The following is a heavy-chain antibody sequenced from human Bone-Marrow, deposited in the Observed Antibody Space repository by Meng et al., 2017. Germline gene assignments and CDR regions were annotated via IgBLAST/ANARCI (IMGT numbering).Heavy chain of an antibody. CDR3: ARGLSKAAAGQKVGNWFDP. CDR2: INHSGST. D-gene: IGHD6-13*01. J-gene: IGHJ5*02. Sequence: SETLSLTCAVYGGSFSGYYWSWIRQPPGKGLEWIGEINHSGSTNYNPSLKSRVTISVDTSKNQFSLKLSSVTAADTAVYYCARGLSKAAAGQKVGNWFDPWGQGNLVNGAS. CDR1: GGSFSGYY. V-gene: IGHV4-34*01.